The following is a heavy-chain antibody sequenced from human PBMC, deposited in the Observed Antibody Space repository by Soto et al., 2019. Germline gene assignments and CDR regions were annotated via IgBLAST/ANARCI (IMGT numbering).Heavy chain of an antibody. J-gene: IGHJ4*02. V-gene: IGHV4-4*02. CDR3: ASRDPGTSVDY. Sequence: SETLSLTCAVSGGSFTSNNWWTWVRQPPGQGLEWIGEIYRTGSTNYNPSLKGRVTISLDKSENQFSLKVTSLTAADTAVYYCASRDPGTSVDYWGQGTLVTVSS. D-gene: IGHD1-7*01. CDR1: GGSFTSNNW. CDR2: IYRTGST.